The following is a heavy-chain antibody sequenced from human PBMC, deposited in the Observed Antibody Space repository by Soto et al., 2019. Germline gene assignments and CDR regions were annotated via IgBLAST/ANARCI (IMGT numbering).Heavy chain of an antibody. CDR3: ARDRRDDRGNWFDP. CDR1: GFTFSRYG. V-gene: IGHV3-33*01. J-gene: IGHJ5*02. D-gene: IGHD3-10*01. CDR2: IWYDGSHK. Sequence: QVQLVESGGGVAQPGTSLRLSCAASGFTFSRYGMHWVRQAPGKGLEWVAMIWYDGSHKNYGDSVKGRFTISRDNPKNTLFLLMASLRVEDTALYYCARDRRDDRGNWFDPWGQGIMVTVSS.